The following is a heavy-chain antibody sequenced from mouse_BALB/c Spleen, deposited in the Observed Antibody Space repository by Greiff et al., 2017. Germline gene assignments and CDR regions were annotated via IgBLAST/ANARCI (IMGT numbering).Heavy chain of an antibody. CDR1: GYSITSDYA. Sequence: EVQLQESGPGLVKPSQSLSLTCTVTGYSITSDYAWNWIRQFPGNKLEWMGYISYSGSTSYNPSLKSRISITRDTSKNQFFLQLNSVTTEDTATYYCARAYGNYVYYFDYWGQGTTLTVSS. J-gene: IGHJ2*01. D-gene: IGHD2-1*01. CDR3: ARAYGNYVYYFDY. V-gene: IGHV3-2*02. CDR2: ISYSGST.